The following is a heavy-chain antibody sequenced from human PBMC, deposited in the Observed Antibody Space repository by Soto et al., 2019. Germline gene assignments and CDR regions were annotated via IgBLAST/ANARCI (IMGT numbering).Heavy chain of an antibody. J-gene: IGHJ4*02. CDR3: ARHYYQHNIVPAAGRAARLKYYFDY. D-gene: IGHD2-2*01. V-gene: IGHV4-59*08. CDR1: GGSISSYY. Sequence: SETLSLTCTVSGGSISSYYWSWIRQPPGKGLEWIGYIYYSGSTNYNPSLKSRVTISVDTSKNQFSLKLSSVTAADTAVYYCARHYYQHNIVPAAGRAARLKYYFDYWGQGTLVTVSS. CDR2: IYYSGST.